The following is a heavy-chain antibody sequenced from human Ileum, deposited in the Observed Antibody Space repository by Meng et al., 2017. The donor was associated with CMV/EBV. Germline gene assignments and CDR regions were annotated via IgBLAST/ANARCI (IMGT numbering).Heavy chain of an antibody. CDR1: RFTFSTYE. CDR2: ISTSGSTM. V-gene: IGHV3-48*03. D-gene: IGHD3-22*01. J-gene: IGHJ4*02. Sequence: GGSLRLSCAASRFTFSTYEMNWVRQAPGKGLEWVSYISTSGSTMYYADSVKGRFTISRDNARNSLYLQMNSLRAEDTAAYYCATTYYSDSSGYYYRHFDYWGQGILVTVSS. CDR3: ATTYYSDSSGYYYRHFDY.